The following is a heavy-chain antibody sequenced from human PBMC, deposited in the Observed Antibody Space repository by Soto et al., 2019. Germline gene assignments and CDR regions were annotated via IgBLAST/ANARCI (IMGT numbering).Heavy chain of an antibody. Sequence: SETLSLTCTVSGGSISSSSYYWGWIRQPPGKGLEWIGKIYHSGSTNYNPSLKSRVTISVDKSKNQFSLKLSSVTAADTAVYYCARVYMVRGTIIRYFDYWGQGTLVTAPQ. D-gene: IGHD3-10*01. V-gene: IGHV4-39*07. J-gene: IGHJ4*02. CDR3: ARVYMVRGTIIRYFDY. CDR1: GGSISSSSYY. CDR2: IYHSGST.